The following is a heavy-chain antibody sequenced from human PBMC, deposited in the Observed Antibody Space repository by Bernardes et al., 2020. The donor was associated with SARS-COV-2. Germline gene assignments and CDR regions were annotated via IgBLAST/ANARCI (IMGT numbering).Heavy chain of an antibody. CDR1: GFTFSFSD. J-gene: IGHJ4*02. CDR2: ISGSADNT. V-gene: IGHV3-23*01. D-gene: IGHD5-12*01. CDR3: AKRGGNSGQWFFDY. Sequence: VGSLILSCAASGFTFSFSDLTWVRQAPGKGLEWVSAISGSADNTYYADSVKGRFTISRDNSKSTLYLQMNSLRAEDTAVYYCAKRGGNSGQWFFDYWGQGTLVTVSS.